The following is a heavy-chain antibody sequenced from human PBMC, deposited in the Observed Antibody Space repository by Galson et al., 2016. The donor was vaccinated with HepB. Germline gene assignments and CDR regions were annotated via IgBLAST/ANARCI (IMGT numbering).Heavy chain of an antibody. J-gene: IGHJ4*02. Sequence: SLRLSCAASGFTFGGSVMNWVRQAQGKGLEWVAVVSASAAGTYYADSVKGRFAVSRDNSKNTVYLQMKSLRVEDTAVYYCAKGRTTVTTAYLENWGQGTLVTVSS. CDR1: GFTFGGSV. D-gene: IGHD4-17*01. V-gene: IGHV3-23*01. CDR2: VSASAAGT. CDR3: AKGRTTVTTAYLEN.